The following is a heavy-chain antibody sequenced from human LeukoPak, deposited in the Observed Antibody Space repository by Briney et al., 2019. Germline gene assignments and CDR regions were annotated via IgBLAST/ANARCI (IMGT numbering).Heavy chain of an antibody. J-gene: IGHJ5*02. CDR3: ARDNSNFESNWFDP. V-gene: IGHV1-69*05. CDR1: GYTFTSYG. Sequence: SVKVSCKASGYTFTSYGISWVRQAPGQGLEWMGGIIPKFGTANYAQKLQGRVTITTDESRSTVYMELSRLRSEDTAIYYCARDNSNFESNWFDPWGQGTLVAVSS. CDR2: IIPKFGTA. D-gene: IGHD4-11*01.